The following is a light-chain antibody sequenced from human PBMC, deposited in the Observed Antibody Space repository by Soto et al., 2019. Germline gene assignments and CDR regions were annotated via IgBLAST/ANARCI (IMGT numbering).Light chain of an antibody. V-gene: IGLV6-57*04. CDR1: SGSIASNH. CDR3: QSYDSNSVV. Sequence: LTQPHSVSESPGKTVTISCTRSSGSIASNHVQWYQQRPGSAPTTVIYKNDQRPSGVPDRFSGSIDSSSNSASLTISGLKTEDEADYCCQSYDSNSVVFGGGTKLTVL. J-gene: IGLJ2*01. CDR2: KND.